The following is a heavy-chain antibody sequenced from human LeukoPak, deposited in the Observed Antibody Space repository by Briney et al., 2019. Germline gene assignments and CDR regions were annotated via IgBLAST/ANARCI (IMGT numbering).Heavy chain of an antibody. D-gene: IGHD3-16*01. CDR1: GYTFGAYY. CDR3: ATWGLHFDI. V-gene: IGHV1-2*02. CDR2: IRPNSGGT. Sequence: ASVKVSCKASGYTFGAYYMYWVRQAPGQGLEWMGWIRPNSGGTNYTQKFQGRVTMTRDTSINTAYMELSRLTSDDTAVYFCATWGLHFDIWGQGTMVIAAS. J-gene: IGHJ3*02.